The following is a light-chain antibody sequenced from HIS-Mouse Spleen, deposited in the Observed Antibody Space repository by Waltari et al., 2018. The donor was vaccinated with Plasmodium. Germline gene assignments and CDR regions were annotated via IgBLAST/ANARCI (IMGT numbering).Light chain of an antibody. CDR2: QDS. CDR1: KLGDTY. J-gene: IGLJ2*01. CDR3: QAWDSSTVV. V-gene: IGLV3-1*01. Sequence: SYQLTQPPSVSVSPGQTASITCSGDKLGDTYACWSPQKPGQSPVLVIYQDSKRPPGLPERFSGSNSGNTATLTISGTQAMDEADYYCQAWDSSTVVFGGGTKLTVL.